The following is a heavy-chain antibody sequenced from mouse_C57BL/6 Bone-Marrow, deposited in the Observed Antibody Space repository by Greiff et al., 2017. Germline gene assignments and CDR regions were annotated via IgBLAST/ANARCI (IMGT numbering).Heavy chain of an antibody. D-gene: IGHD1-1*01. CDR2: LDPEDGET. V-gene: IGHV14-2*01. CDR1: GFNIKDYS. CDR3: ARGLLRVDY. J-gene: IGHJ2*01. Sequence: VQLQPSGAELVKPGASVTLSCTASGFNIKDYSMHWVKQRTDQGLEWIGRLDPEDGETTYAPKFPGKATLQADTTSNTAYLHLSCQTSEDTAVYYCARGLLRVDYWGQGTTLTVSS.